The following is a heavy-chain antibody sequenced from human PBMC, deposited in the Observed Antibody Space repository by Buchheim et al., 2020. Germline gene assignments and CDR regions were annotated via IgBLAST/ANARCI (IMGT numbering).Heavy chain of an antibody. V-gene: IGHV1-2*04. CDR1: GYTFTGYY. CDR2: INPNSGGT. J-gene: IGHJ6*02. Sequence: QVQLVQSGAEVKKPGASVKVSCKASGYTFTGYYMHWVRQAPGQGLEWMGWINPNSGGTNYAQTFQGWVTMTRDTSISTAYMELSRLRSDDTAVYYCARQSLGYCTNGVCSKYYYGMDVWGQGTT. D-gene: IGHD2-8*01. CDR3: ARQSLGYCTNGVCSKYYYGMDV.